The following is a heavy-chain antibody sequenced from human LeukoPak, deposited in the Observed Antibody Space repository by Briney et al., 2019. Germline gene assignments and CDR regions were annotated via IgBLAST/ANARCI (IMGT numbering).Heavy chain of an antibody. J-gene: IGHJ2*01. V-gene: IGHV3-23*05. D-gene: IGHD1-1*01. Sequence: GGSLRLSCAASGFTFSSFAMSWVRQAPGKGLECVSTIEKNSIGTYYADSVKGRVTISRDNSKNTLYLQLSDLRVEDTAIFYCAEREGALLENWQFDLWGRGTLVTVSS. CDR1: GFTFSSFA. CDR3: AEREGALLENWQFDL. CDR2: IEKNSIGT.